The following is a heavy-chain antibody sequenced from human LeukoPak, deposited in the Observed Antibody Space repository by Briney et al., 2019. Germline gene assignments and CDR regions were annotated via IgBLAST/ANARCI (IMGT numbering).Heavy chain of an antibody. CDR3: AKDPIFSGSYGVFDY. V-gene: IGHV3-23*01. J-gene: IGHJ4*02. D-gene: IGHD1-26*01. CDR1: GFTFSSCA. CDR2: IIDGGNSI. Sequence: GGSLRLSCAASGFTFSSCAMSWVRQAPGKGLEWVSTIIDGGNSIYYADSAEGRFTISRDNSKNTLYLQMNSLRAGDTAVYYCAKDPIFSGSYGVFDYWGLGTLVTVSS.